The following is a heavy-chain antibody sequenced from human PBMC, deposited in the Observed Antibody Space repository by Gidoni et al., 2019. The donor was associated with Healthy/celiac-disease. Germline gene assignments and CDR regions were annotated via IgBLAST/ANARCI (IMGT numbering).Heavy chain of an antibody. CDR3: ARDRAARMYYYGMDV. V-gene: IGHV3-21*01. J-gene: IGHJ6*02. Sequence: EVQLVESGGGLVKPGGSLRLSCAASGFTFSSYSMNWVRQAPGKGLEWVSSMSSSSSYIYYADSVKGRFTISRNNAKNSLYLQKNSLGAEDTAVYYCARDRAARMYYYGMDVWGQGTTVTVSS. D-gene: IGHD6-6*01. CDR2: MSSSSSYI. CDR1: GFTFSSYS.